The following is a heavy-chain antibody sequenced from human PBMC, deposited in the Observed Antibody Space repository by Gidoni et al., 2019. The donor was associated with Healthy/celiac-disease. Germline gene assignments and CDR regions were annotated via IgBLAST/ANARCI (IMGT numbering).Heavy chain of an antibody. CDR2: ISYDGSNK. Sequence: QVQLVESGGGVVQPGRSLRLSCAASGFTFSSYGMHWVRQAPGKGLEWVAVISYDGSNKYYADSVKGRFTISRDNSKNTLYLQMNSLRAEDTAVYYCAKQKLGLPRSYYFDYWGQGTLVTVSS. CDR3: AKQKLGLPRSYYFDY. CDR1: GFTFSSYG. V-gene: IGHV3-30*18. D-gene: IGHD3-10*01. J-gene: IGHJ4*02.